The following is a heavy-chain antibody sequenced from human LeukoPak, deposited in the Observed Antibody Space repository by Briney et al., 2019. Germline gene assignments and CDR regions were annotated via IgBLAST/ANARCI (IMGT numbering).Heavy chain of an antibody. D-gene: IGHD6-19*01. J-gene: IGHJ4*02. Sequence: PGGSLRLSCVASGFTFSSYRLNWVRQAPGKGLEWVSSISSTGSYMSYADSVKGRFTISRDNAKNSLYLQVSSLRAEDTAVYYCARDVAAGAFDYWGQGTLITVSS. CDR3: ARDVAAGAFDY. V-gene: IGHV3-21*01. CDR1: GFTFSSYR. CDR2: ISSTGSYM.